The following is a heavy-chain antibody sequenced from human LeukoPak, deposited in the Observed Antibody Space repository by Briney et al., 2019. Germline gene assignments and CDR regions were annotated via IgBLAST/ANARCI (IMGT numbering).Heavy chain of an antibody. CDR2: IYYSGST. CDR3: ARAEYDFWSGYPYYFDY. V-gene: IGHV4-59*02. CDR1: GVSVSSYY. J-gene: IGHJ4*02. D-gene: IGHD3-3*01. Sequence: SETLSLTCTVSGVSVSSYYRSWIRQPPGKGLEWIGYIYYSGSTNYNPSLRKRATISVDTSKNQLSLKLSSVTAADTAVYYCARAEYDFWSGYPYYFDYWGQGTLVTVS.